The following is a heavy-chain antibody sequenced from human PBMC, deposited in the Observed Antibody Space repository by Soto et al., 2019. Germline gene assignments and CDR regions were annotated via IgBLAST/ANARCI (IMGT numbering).Heavy chain of an antibody. V-gene: IGHV3-21*01. D-gene: IGHD3-22*01. CDR2: ISSSSSYI. J-gene: IGHJ4*02. Sequence: EVQLVESGGGLVKPGGSLRLSCAASGFTFSSYSMNWVRQAPGKGLEWVSFISSSSSYIYYADSVKGRFTISRDNAKNSLYLQMNSLRAEDTAVYYCARGIHYYDSSGYHGYWGQGTLGTVSS. CDR1: GFTFSSYS. CDR3: ARGIHYYDSSGYHGY.